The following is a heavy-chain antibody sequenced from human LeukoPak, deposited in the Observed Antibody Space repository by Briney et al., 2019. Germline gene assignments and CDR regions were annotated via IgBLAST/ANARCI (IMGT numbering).Heavy chain of an antibody. CDR2: IYDTDTR. Sequence: PGGSLRLSCVASGFSVRTNYMSWVRQAPGKRPEWVAIIYDTDTRVYTDSVKGRFTISRDNSENTVSLQMNSLRVEDTAVYYCARSRAFDYWGRGTLVTVSS. V-gene: IGHV3-53*01. CDR3: ARSRAFDY. J-gene: IGHJ4*02. CDR1: GFSVRTNY.